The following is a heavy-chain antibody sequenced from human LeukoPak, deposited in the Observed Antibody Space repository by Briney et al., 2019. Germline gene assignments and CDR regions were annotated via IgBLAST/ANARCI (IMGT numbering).Heavy chain of an antibody. CDR1: GFTLSGYW. V-gene: IGHV3-7*01. J-gene: IGHJ4*02. CDR2: LHADGIER. CDR3: ARGGYSFDY. D-gene: IGHD5-12*01. Sequence: GGSLRLSCAASGFTLSGYWMSWVRQAPGKGLEWVDRLHADGIERYYVDPVKGRFTISRDNAKNSLHLQMYSLRLDDTAVYYCARGGYSFDYLGQGTLVTVSS.